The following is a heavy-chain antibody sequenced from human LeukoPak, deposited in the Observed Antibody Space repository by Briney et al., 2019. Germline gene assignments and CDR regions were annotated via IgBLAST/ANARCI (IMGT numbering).Heavy chain of an antibody. J-gene: IGHJ6*02. CDR3: ARVARGGIYYFYYGMDV. Sequence: SETLSLTCAVYGGSFSGYYWSWIRQPPGKGLEWIGEINHSGSTNYNPSLKSRVTISVDTSKNQFSLKLSSVTAADTAVYYCARVARGGIYYFYYGMDVWGQGTTVTVSS. CDR2: INHSGST. V-gene: IGHV4-34*01. D-gene: IGHD2-15*01. CDR1: GGSFSGYY.